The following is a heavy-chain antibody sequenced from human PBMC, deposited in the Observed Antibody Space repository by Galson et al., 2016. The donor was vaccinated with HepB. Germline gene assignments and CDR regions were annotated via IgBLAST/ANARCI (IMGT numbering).Heavy chain of an antibody. CDR1: GFSFSGHG. Sequence: SLRLSCAASGFSFSGHGMNWVRQAPGKGLEGISYMSSGSSTMYYADSVKGRFTVSRDNAKKSLYLEMNGLRAEDTAVYYCARRYSGALGYWGQGTLVIVSS. CDR3: ARRYSGALGY. D-gene: IGHD5-12*01. J-gene: IGHJ4*02. V-gene: IGHV3-48*01. CDR2: MSSGSSTM.